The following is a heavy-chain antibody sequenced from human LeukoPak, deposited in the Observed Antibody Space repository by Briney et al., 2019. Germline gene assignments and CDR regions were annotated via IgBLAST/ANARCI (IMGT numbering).Heavy chain of an antibody. CDR2: INPNSGGT. J-gene: IGHJ4*02. V-gene: IGHV1-2*02. CDR3: ARDPGYDSSGYYYD. CDR1: GYTFTGYY. Sequence: ASVKVSCTASGYTFTGYYMHWVRQAPGQGLEWMGWINPNSGGTNYAQKFQGRVTMTRDTSISTAYMELSRLRSDDTAVYYCARDPGYDSSGYYYDWGQGTLVTVSS. D-gene: IGHD3-22*01.